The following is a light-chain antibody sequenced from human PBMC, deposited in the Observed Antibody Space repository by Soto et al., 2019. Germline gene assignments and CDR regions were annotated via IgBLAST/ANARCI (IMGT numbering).Light chain of an antibody. J-gene: IGLJ1*01. Sequence: QSVLTQPASVSGSPGQSITSSCTGTRSDVGGYNYVSWYQQHPGKAPKLMIYDVSNRPSGVSNRFSGSKSGNTASLTISGLQAEDEADYYCGSYTSSSTLLYVFGTGTKVTVL. CDR3: GSYTSSSTLLYV. CDR2: DVS. V-gene: IGLV2-14*01. CDR1: RSDVGGYNY.